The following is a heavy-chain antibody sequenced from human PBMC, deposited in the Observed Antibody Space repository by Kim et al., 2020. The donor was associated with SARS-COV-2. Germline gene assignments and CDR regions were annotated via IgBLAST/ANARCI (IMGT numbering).Heavy chain of an antibody. CDR3: ARVKIGTIFGVVIIPYYFDY. CDR1: GYTFTSYA. V-gene: IGHV1-3*01. CDR2: INAGNGNT. Sequence: ASVKVSCKASGYTFTSYAMHWVRQAPGQRLEWMGWINAGNGNTKYSQKFQGRVTITRDTSASTAYMELSSLGSEDTAVYYCARVKIGTIFGVVIIPYYFDYWGQGTLVTVSS. J-gene: IGHJ4*02. D-gene: IGHD3-3*01.